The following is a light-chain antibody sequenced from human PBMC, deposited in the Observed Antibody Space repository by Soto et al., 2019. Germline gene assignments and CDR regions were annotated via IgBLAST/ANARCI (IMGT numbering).Light chain of an antibody. Sequence: EIVLTQSPGTLSLTPGERATLSCRASQTVSSSYLAWYQQKGGQAPRLLIFSTSIRATAFPARFSGSGSGTEFTLTINNVQSEDFAFYYCHQYNNWPYTFGQGTELEIK. V-gene: IGKV3-15*01. CDR2: STS. CDR3: HQYNNWPYT. J-gene: IGKJ2*01. CDR1: QTVSSSY.